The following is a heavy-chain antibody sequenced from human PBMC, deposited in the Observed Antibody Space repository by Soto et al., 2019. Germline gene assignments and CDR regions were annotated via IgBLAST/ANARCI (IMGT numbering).Heavy chain of an antibody. J-gene: IGHJ5*02. Sequence: GQGLEWMGWINPNSGGTNYAQKFQGWVTMTRDTSISTAYMELSRLRSDDTAVYYCARGYSGYDSWFGLWGQGTLVTVSS. CDR3: ARGYSGYDSWFGL. CDR2: INPNSGGT. D-gene: IGHD5-12*01. V-gene: IGHV1-2*04.